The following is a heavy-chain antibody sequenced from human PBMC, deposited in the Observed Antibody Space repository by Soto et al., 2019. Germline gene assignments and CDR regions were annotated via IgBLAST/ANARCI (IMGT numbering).Heavy chain of an antibody. CDR1: GGSISSYY. CDR3: ARHVPITIFGVVITDYYYYGMDV. CDR2: IYYSGST. D-gene: IGHD3-3*01. J-gene: IGHJ6*02. Sequence: SETLSLTCTVSGGSISSYYWSWIRQPPGKGLEWIGYIYYSGSTNYNPSLKSRVTISVDTSKNQFSLKLSSVTAADTAVYYCARHVPITIFGVVITDYYYYGMDVWGQGTTVTVSS. V-gene: IGHV4-59*08.